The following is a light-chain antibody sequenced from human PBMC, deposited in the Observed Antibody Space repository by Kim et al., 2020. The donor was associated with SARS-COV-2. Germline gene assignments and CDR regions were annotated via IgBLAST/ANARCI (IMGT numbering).Light chain of an antibody. CDR1: SGYSNYK. J-gene: IGLJ3*02. Sequence: STLGSGYSNYKVDWYQQRPGKGPRFVMRVGTGGIVGSKGDGIPDRFSVLGSGLNRYLTIKNIQEEDESDYHCGADHGSGSNFVRVFGGGTQLTVL. V-gene: IGLV9-49*01. CDR3: GADHGSGSNFVRV. CDR2: VGTGGIVG.